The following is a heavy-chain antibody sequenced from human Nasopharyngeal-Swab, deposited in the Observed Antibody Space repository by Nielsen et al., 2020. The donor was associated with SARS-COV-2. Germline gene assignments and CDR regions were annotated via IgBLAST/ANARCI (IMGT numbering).Heavy chain of an antibody. CDR2: ISYDGSNK. CDR3: AREVGYGMDV. Sequence: GGSLRLSCAASGFTFSSYAMHWVCQAPGKGLEWVAVISYDGSNKYYADSVKGRFTISRDNSKNTLYLQMNSLRAEDTAVYYCAREVGYGMDVWGQGTTVTVSS. J-gene: IGHJ6*02. CDR1: GFTFSSYA. V-gene: IGHV3-30-3*01.